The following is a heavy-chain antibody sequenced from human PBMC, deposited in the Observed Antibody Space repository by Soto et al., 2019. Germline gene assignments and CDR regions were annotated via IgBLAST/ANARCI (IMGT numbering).Heavy chain of an antibody. V-gene: IGHV1-69*01. Sequence: QVQLVQSGAEVKKPGSSVKVSCKASGGTFSSYAISWVRQAPGQGLEWMGGIIPIFGTANYAQKFQGRVTITAEESTSTAYIELSNLRSEDTAVYYCARGALGYCSGGSCRSYYYDGMDVWGQGTTVTVSS. D-gene: IGHD2-15*01. CDR2: IIPIFGTA. J-gene: IGHJ6*02. CDR3: ARGALGYCSGGSCRSYYYDGMDV. CDR1: GGTFSSYA.